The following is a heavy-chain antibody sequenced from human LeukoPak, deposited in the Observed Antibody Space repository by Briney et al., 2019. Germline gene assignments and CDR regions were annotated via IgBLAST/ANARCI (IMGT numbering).Heavy chain of an antibody. J-gene: IGHJ4*02. CDR3: ARAPIVGAPQYYFDY. Sequence: ASVKVSCKASGGTFSSYAISWVRQAPGQGLEWMGGIIPIFGTANYAQKFQGRVTITTDESTSTAYMELSSLRSEDTAVYYCARAPIVGAPQYYFDYWGQGTLVTVSS. CDR1: GGTFSSYA. CDR2: IIPIFGTA. D-gene: IGHD1-26*01. V-gene: IGHV1-69*05.